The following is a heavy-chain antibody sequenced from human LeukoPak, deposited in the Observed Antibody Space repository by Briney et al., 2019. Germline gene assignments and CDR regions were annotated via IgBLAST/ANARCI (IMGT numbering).Heavy chain of an antibody. CDR2: IYSGGST. V-gene: IGHV3-53*01. Sequence: GGSLRPSCAASGFTVSSNYMSWVRQAPGKGLEWVSVIYSGGSTYYADSVKGRFTISRDNSKNTLYLQMNSLRAEDTAVYYCARDYGGTFGYWGQGTLVTVSS. J-gene: IGHJ4*02. CDR1: GFTVSSNY. CDR3: ARDYGGTFGY. D-gene: IGHD4-23*01.